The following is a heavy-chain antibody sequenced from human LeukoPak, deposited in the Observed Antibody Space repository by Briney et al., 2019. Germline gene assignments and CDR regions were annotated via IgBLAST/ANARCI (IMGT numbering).Heavy chain of an antibody. CDR3: VRGSGWFFGL. CDR1: QFSISYDW. V-gene: IGHV3-7*01. CDR2: IKEDGRDI. Sequence: SGGSLRLSCAASQFSISYDWMHWVRQAPGKGLEWVASIKEDGRDIHYLDSVKGRFSISRDNAKNSLYLEMNTLRAEETAVYYCVRGSGWFFGLWGQGSLVTVSS. D-gene: IGHD6-19*01. J-gene: IGHJ4*02.